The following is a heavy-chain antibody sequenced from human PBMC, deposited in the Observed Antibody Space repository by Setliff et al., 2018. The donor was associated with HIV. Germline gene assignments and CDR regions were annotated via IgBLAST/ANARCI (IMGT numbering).Heavy chain of an antibody. CDR1: GGSISGSSYY. Sequence: KSSETLSLTCSVSGGSISGSSYYWGWIRQPPGKGLEWIGSIYYSGSIYYNPSLKSRVTISVDTSKNQFSLKLSSVTAADTAVYYCARRGIAADWGQGTLVTVS. J-gene: IGHJ4*02. V-gene: IGHV4-39*01. CDR3: ARRGIAAD. D-gene: IGHD6-25*01. CDR2: IYYSGSI.